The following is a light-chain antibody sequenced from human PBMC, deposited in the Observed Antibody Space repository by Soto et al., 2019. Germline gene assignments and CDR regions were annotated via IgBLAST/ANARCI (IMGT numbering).Light chain of an antibody. Sequence: QSVLTQPPSASGSPGQSVTISCTGTTSYVGGYNYVSWYQQHPGKAPKLMIYEVNKRPSGVPDRFSGSKSGNTASLTVSGLQADDEANYYCSSFKGTNSFVFGTGTKVTVL. CDR2: EVN. CDR3: SSFKGTNSFV. CDR1: TSYVGGYNY. J-gene: IGLJ1*01. V-gene: IGLV2-8*01.